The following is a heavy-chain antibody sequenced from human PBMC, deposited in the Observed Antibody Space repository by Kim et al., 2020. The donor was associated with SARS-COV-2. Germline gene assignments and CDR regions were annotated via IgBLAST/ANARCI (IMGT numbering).Heavy chain of an antibody. J-gene: IGHJ4*02. D-gene: IGHD2-2*01. CDR1: GFTFSSYS. V-gene: IGHV3-74*01. CDR2: INSDGSTT. CDR3: ARGGTSSNCCHY. Sequence: GGSLRLSCAASGFTFSSYSMHWVRQAPGKGLVWVSRINSDGSTTNYADSVKGRFSISRDNAKNTLYLQMNSLRADDTAVYHCARGGTSSNCCHYWGQGTLVTVSS.